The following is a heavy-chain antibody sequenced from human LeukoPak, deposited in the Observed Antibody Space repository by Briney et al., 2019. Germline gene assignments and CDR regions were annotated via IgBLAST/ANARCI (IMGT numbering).Heavy chain of an antibody. J-gene: IGHJ4*02. D-gene: IGHD3-9*01. CDR3: ARDGERYFDWLTLDY. CDR1: GGSISSYY. V-gene: IGHV4-59*01. CDR2: IYYSGST. Sequence: SETLSLTCTVSGGSISSYYWSWIRQPPEKGLEWIGYIYYSGSTNYNPSLKSRVTISVDTSKNQFSLKLSSVTAADTAVYYCARDGERYFDWLTLDYWGQGTLVTVSS.